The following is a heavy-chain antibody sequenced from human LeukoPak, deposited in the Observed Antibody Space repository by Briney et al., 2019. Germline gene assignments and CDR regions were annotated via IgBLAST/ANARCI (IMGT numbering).Heavy chain of an antibody. V-gene: IGHV4-4*07. CDR3: ARDGGVGAQYYFDY. Sequence: VKPSETLSLTCSVSGGSISSYYWSWIRQPAGKGLEWIGRLYTSGSTNYNPSPKSRVTMSVDTSKNQFSLKLSSVTAADTAVYYCARDGGVGAQYYFDYWGQGTLVTVSS. J-gene: IGHJ4*02. CDR2: LYTSGST. D-gene: IGHD1-26*01. CDR1: GGSISSYY.